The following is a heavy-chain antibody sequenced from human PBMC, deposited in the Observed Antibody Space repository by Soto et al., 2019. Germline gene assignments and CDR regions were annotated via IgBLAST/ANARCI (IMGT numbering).Heavy chain of an antibody. CDR2: ISSNGGYT. Sequence: PGGSLRLSCAASGFTFSSYGMHWVRQAPGKGLEYVSGISSNGGYTYYANSVKGRFIISRDDSKNTLYLQMGSLRAEDMAVYYCASGLIHYDSSGYYWNYFDYWGQGTLVTVSS. V-gene: IGHV3-64*01. CDR1: GFTFSSYG. CDR3: ASGLIHYDSSGYYWNYFDY. J-gene: IGHJ4*02. D-gene: IGHD3-22*01.